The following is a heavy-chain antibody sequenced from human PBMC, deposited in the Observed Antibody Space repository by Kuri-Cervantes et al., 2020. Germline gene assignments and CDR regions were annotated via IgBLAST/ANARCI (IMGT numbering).Heavy chain of an antibody. V-gene: IGHV3-23*01. CDR3: AARPLWELLRRDAFDI. D-gene: IGHD1-26*01. CDR2: ISGSGGST. J-gene: IGHJ3*02. Sequence: GGSLRLSCAASGFTFSDYYMSWVRQAPGKGLEWVSVISGSGGSTYYADSVKGRFTISRDNSKNTLYLQMNSLRAEDTAVYYCAARPLWELLRRDAFDIWGQGTLVTVSS. CDR1: GFTFSDYY.